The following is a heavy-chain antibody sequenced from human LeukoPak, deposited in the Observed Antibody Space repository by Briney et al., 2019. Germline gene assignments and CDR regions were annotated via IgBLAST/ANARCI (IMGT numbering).Heavy chain of an antibody. CDR2: MNPNSGNT. CDR1: GYTFTSYD. CDR3: ARLISLDYYYYYYMDV. Sequence: GASVKVSCKASGYTFTSYDINRVRQATGQGLEWMGWMNPNSGNTGYAQKFQGRVTITRNTSISTAYMELSSLRSEDTAVYYCARLISLDYYYYYYMDVWGKGTTVTVSS. J-gene: IGHJ6*03. D-gene: IGHD3-16*01. V-gene: IGHV1-8*03.